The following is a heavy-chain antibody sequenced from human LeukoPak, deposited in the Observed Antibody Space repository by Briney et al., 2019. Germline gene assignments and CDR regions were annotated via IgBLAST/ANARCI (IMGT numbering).Heavy chain of an antibody. CDR3: ARVPPGFGAGYPDF. J-gene: IGHJ4*02. Sequence: GGSLRLSCAASGFTFSSYSMNWVRQAPGKGLEWVSSISATSDYIYYTDSLRGRFTISRDNAKNSLYLQMNSLRADDTAVYYCARVPPGFGAGYPDFWGPGTLVIVSS. V-gene: IGHV3-21*01. CDR1: GFTFSSYS. D-gene: IGHD3-9*01. CDR2: ISATSDYI.